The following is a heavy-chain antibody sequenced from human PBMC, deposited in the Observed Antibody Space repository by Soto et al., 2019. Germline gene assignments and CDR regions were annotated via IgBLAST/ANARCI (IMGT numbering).Heavy chain of an antibody. CDR1: GGTFSSYT. Sequence: QVQLVQSGAEVKKPGSSVKVSCKASGGTFSSYTISWVRQAPGQGLEWMGRIIPILGIANYAQKFQGRVTLTADKTTPTAYMELSRLRSEDTAVYYCARGLHYDSISLDDYWGQGTLVTVSS. V-gene: IGHV1-69*02. CDR2: IIPILGIA. J-gene: IGHJ4*02. D-gene: IGHD3-22*01. CDR3: ARGLHYDSISLDDY.